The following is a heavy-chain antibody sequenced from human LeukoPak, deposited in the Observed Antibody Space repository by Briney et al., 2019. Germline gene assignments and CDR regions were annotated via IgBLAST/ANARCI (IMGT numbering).Heavy chain of an antibody. CDR1: GGSISSSSYY. CDR2: IYYSGST. J-gene: IGHJ4*02. D-gene: IGHD4-17*01. Sequence: SETLSLTCTVSGGSISSSSYYWGWIRQPPGKGLEWIGSIYYSGSTYYNPSLKSRVTISVDTSKNQFSLKLSSVTAADTAVYYCAREGAYGDYVSYLLYWGQGTLVTVSS. CDR3: AREGAYGDYVSYLLY. V-gene: IGHV4-39*07.